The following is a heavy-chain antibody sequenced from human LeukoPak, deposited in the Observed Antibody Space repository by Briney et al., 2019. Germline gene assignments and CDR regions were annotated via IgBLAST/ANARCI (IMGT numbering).Heavy chain of an antibody. Sequence: SETLSLTCTVPGGSISSYYWSWIRQPAGKGLEWIGRIYTSGSTNYNPSLKSRVTMSVDTSKNQFSLKLSSVTAADTAVYYCARDGYYYDSSGSPFDYWGQGTLVTVSS. CDR2: IYTSGST. D-gene: IGHD3-22*01. J-gene: IGHJ4*02. V-gene: IGHV4-4*07. CDR1: GGSISSYY. CDR3: ARDGYYYDSSGSPFDY.